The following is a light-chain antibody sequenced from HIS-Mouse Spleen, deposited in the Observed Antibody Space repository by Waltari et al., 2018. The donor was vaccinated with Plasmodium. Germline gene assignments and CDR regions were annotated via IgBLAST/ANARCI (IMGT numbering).Light chain of an antibody. V-gene: IGLV3-10*01. Sequence: SYELTQPPSVSVSPGQTARIPCSGDALPKQYAYWYQQKSGQAPVLVIYEDSKRPSGISERFSGSSSGTMATLTISVAQVEDEADYYCYSTDSSGNHRVCGGGTKLTVL. CDR2: EDS. CDR3: YSTDSSGNHRV. J-gene: IGLJ3*02. CDR1: ALPKQY.